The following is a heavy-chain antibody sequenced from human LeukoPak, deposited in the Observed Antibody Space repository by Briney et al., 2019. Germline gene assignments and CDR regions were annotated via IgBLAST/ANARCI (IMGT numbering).Heavy chain of an antibody. J-gene: IGHJ3*02. CDR2: ISYAGSNQ. CDR3: AKGTYYDGGGLAFDI. D-gene: IGHD3-22*01. V-gene: IGHV3-30*18. CDR1: GFTFSSYG. Sequence: GRSLRLSCAASGFTFSSYGMHWVRQAPGKGLEWVALISYAGSNQYYADSVKGRFTISRDNSKNTLYLQMNSLRAEDTAVYYCAKGTYYDGGGLAFDIWGQGTMVTVSS.